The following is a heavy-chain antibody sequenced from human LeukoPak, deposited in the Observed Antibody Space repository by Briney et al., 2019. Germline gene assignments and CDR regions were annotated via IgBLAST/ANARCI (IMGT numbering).Heavy chain of an antibody. CDR1: GGSISSYY. V-gene: IGHV4-4*07. CDR2: IYTSGST. Sequence: PSETLSLTCTASGGSISSYYWSWIRQPAGKGLEWLGRIYTSGSTNYNPSLKSRVTMSVDTSKNQFSLKLSSVTAADTAVYYCARESGIQPYYYYYMDVWGKGTTVTISS. J-gene: IGHJ6*03. CDR3: ARESGIQPYYYYYMDV. D-gene: IGHD5-18*01.